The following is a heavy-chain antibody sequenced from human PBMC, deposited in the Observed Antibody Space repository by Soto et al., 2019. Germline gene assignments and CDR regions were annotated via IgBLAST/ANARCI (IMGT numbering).Heavy chain of an antibody. J-gene: IGHJ6*02. CDR3: ARDHDGVAVTLCSGYGRDL. CDR2: TYYRSKWYN. Sequence: SQTLSLTCAISGDSVSSNSAAWNWIRQSPSRGLEWLGRTYYRSKWYNDYAVSVKSRITNNPDTSKNQFALQLNSGTPEDTAVYYWARDHDGVAVTLCSGYGRDLRGQGTTVTVSS. V-gene: IGHV6-1*01. CDR1: GDSVSSNSAA. D-gene: IGHD2-15*01.